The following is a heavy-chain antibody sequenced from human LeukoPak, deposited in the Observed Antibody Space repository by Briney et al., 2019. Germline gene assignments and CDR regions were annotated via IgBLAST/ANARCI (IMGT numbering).Heavy chain of an antibody. D-gene: IGHD3-22*01. Sequence: GGSLRLSCAASGFTFSSYAMSWVRQAPGKGLEWVSAISGSGGSTYYADSVKGRFTISRDNSKNTLYLQMNSLRAEDTAVYYCAKSPIYYYDSSGYETSYFDYWGQGTLVTVSS. J-gene: IGHJ4*02. V-gene: IGHV3-23*01. CDR3: AKSPIYYYDSSGYETSYFDY. CDR1: GFTFSSYA. CDR2: ISGSGGST.